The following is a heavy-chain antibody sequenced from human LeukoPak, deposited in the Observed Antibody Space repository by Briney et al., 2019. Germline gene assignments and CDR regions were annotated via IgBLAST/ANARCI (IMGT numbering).Heavy chain of an antibody. V-gene: IGHV1-2*04. CDR3: ARGWRGPDNWFDP. CDR1: GYTFTGYY. J-gene: IGHJ5*02. CDR2: INPNSGGT. D-gene: IGHD5-12*01. Sequence: ASVKVSCRASGYTFTGYYMHWVRQAPGQGLEWMGRINPNSGGTNYAQKFQGWVTMTRDTSISTAYMELSRLRSDDTAVYYCARGWRGPDNWFDPWGQGTLVTVSS.